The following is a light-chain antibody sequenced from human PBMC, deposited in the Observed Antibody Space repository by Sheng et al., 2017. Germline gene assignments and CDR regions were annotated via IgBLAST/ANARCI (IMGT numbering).Light chain of an antibody. CDR3: QHRSNWPPGAT. V-gene: IGKV3-15*01. J-gene: IGKJ5*01. CDR1: QSVSSN. CDR2: GAS. Sequence: EIVMTQSPATLSLSPGERATLSCRASQSVSSNVAWYQQKPGLAPRLLIYGASSRATGFPARLSGSGSGTEFTLTISSLQSEDFAVYYCQHRSNWPPGATFGQGTRLEIK.